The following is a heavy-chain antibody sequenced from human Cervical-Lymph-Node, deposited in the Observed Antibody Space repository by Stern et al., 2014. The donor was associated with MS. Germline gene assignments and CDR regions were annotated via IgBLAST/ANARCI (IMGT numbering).Heavy chain of an antibody. J-gene: IGHJ5*02. CDR2: IIPLFGTT. CDR1: GGTFYAYS. Sequence: VQLVESGAEVKKPGSSVKVSCKASGGTFYAYSITWVRQAPGQGLEWMAGIIPLFGTTNYAQKFPGRVTITTATATNTCYLDWNSLTSEDTAMYYCAKSGGGHCGDGSCHDPWGQGTLVTVSS. V-gene: IGHV1-69*06. CDR3: AKSGGGHCGDGSCHDP. D-gene: IGHD2-15*01.